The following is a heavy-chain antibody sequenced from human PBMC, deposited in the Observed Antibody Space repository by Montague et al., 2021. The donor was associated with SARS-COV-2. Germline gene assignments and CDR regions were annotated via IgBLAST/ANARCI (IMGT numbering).Heavy chain of an antibody. D-gene: IGHD3-10*01. V-gene: IGHV3-21*01. CDR3: ARGGYYYYGSVASHNDAFDI. CDR1: GFTFSSYS. Sequence: SLRLSCAASGFTFSSYSMNWVRQAPGKGLEWVSSISSSSSYIYYADSVKGRFTISRDNAKNSLYLQMNSLRAEDTAVYYCARGGYYYYGSVASHNDAFDIWGQGTMVTVSS. CDR2: ISSSSSYI. J-gene: IGHJ3*02.